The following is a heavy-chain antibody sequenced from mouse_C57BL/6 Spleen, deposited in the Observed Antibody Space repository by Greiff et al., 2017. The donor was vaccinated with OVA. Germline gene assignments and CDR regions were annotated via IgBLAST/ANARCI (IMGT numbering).Heavy chain of an antibody. CDR2: ISYDGSN. V-gene: IGHV3-6*01. Sequence: DVKLQESGPGLVKPSQSLSLTCSVTGYSITSGYYWNWIRQFPGNKLEWMGYISYDGSNNYNPSLKNRISITRDTSKNQFFLKLNSVTTEDTATYYCARQEGGLSWFAYWGQGTLVTVSA. CDR1: GYSITSGYY. J-gene: IGHJ3*01. CDR3: ARQEGGLSWFAY.